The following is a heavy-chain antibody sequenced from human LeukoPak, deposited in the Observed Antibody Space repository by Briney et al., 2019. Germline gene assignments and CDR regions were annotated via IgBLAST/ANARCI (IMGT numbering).Heavy chain of an antibody. D-gene: IGHD3-10*01. CDR3: ARGHYGLEV. J-gene: IGHJ6*02. CDR2: NHYSATS. Sequence: PSETLSLTCTVSGASISSYYWSWLRQPPGKGLEWIGYNHYSATSNYNPSLKSRVTISLDTSKNQFSLKLTSVTAADTAVYYCARGHYGLEVWSQGTTVTVSS. CDR1: GASISSYY. V-gene: IGHV4-59*01.